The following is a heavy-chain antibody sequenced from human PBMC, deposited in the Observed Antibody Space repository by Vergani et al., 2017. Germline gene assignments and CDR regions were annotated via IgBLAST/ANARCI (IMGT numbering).Heavy chain of an antibody. J-gene: IGHJ4*02. V-gene: IGHV4-4*08. CDR1: GGSMSGYY. CDR2: IYSSGIT. Sequence: QVRLQESGPGLVKPSETLSLTCSVSGGSMSGYYWSWIRQPPGKGLEWIGRIYSSGITNYNPSLKSRVTISIDTSKNQFSLKLNSVTAADTAVYYCATRSYDRVDYWGKGALVSGSS. CDR3: ATRSYDRVDY. D-gene: IGHD3-3*01.